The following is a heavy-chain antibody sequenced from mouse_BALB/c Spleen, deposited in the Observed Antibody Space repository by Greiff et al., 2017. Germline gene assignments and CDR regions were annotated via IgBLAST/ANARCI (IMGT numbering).Heavy chain of an antibody. Sequence: VQLQQSGPGLVKPSQSLSLTCTVTGYSITSDYAWNWIRQFPGNKLEWMGYISYSGSTSYNPSLKSRISITRDTSKNQFFLQLNSVTTEDTATYYCASFPPLTGSAMDYWGQGTSVTVSS. J-gene: IGHJ4*01. V-gene: IGHV3-2*02. CDR1: GYSITSDYA. CDR2: ISYSGST. D-gene: IGHD4-1*01. CDR3: ASFPPLTGSAMDY.